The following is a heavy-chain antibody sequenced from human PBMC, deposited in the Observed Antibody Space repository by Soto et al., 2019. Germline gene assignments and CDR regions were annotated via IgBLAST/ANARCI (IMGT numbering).Heavy chain of an antibody. J-gene: IGHJ4*02. CDR1: GFTFSSYG. V-gene: IGHV3-33*01. CDR2: IWYDGSNK. CDR3: ARERVAGSSPFFY. D-gene: IGHD6-19*01. Sequence: SLKISCAAAGFTFSSYGKHRVRQAPGKGLEWVAVIWYDGSNKYYADSEKGRFTISRDNSKNTLYLQMNSLRAENTALYYCARERVAGSSPFFYWGQGTRVTVS.